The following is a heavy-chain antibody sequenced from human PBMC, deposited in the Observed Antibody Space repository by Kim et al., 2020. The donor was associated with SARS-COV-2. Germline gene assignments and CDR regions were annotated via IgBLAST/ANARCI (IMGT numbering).Heavy chain of an antibody. Sequence: RVTISVDTSRNQFSLKLSSVTAADTAVYYCARWARVPPLRSTSGSYFDYWGQGTLVTVSS. CDR3: ARWARVPPLRSTSGSYFDY. J-gene: IGHJ4*02. D-gene: IGHD1-26*01. V-gene: IGHV4-39*07.